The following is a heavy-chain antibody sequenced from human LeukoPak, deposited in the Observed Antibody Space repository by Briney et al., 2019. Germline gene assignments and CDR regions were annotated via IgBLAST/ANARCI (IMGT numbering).Heavy chain of an antibody. D-gene: IGHD4-17*01. CDR1: GFTFSSYE. CDR2: ISSSGRYI. J-gene: IGHJ4*02. Sequence: QTGGSLRLSCAASGFTFSSYEMDWVRQAPGKGLEWVAHISSSGRYIDYADSVKGRITISRDNAKKSVDLQMNSLSAEDTSVYYCVRNFGDGFDYWGQGTMVIVSS. CDR3: VRNFGDGFDY. V-gene: IGHV3-48*03.